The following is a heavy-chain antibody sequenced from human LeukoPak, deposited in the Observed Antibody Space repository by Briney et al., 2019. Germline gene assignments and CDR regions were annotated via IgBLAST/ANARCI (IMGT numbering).Heavy chain of an antibody. CDR2: SDPADGET. CDR3: ATEGKMVRGVYTDY. J-gene: IGHJ4*02. D-gene: IGHD3-10*01. CDR1: GYTLTELS. V-gene: IGHV1-24*01. Sequence: GASVKVSCKVSGYTLTELSMHWVRQAPGKGFEWMGRSDPADGETIYAQKFQGRVTMTAGTSTDTVFMGLGSLRSEDTAVYYCATEGKMVRGVYTDYWGQGTLVTVSS.